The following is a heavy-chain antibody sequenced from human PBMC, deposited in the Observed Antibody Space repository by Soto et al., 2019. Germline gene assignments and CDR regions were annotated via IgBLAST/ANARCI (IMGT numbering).Heavy chain of an antibody. Sequence: SQTLSLTCTVSGGSISSYYWSWIRQPAGKGLEWIGSIYTSGSTNYNPSLKSRVTMSVDTSKNQISLKLRSVTAADTAVYYCARDTGRVAVAGNWFDPWGQGTLVTVSS. J-gene: IGHJ5*02. CDR3: ARDTGRVAVAGNWFDP. CDR2: IYTSGST. V-gene: IGHV4-4*07. CDR1: GGSISSYY. D-gene: IGHD6-19*01.